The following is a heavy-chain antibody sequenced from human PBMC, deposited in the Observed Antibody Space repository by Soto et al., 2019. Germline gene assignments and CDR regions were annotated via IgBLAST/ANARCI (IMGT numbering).Heavy chain of an antibody. Sequence: PSETLSLTCTVSGGSISSYDWSWIRQPPGKGLEWIGYNYYSGSTNYNPSLKSRVTISVDTSKNQFSLKLSSVTAADTAVYYCARRSYCGGDCYRFDHWGQGTLVAVSS. V-gene: IGHV4-59*08. CDR1: GGSISSYD. D-gene: IGHD2-21*01. CDR3: ARRSYCGGDCYRFDH. J-gene: IGHJ4*02. CDR2: NYYSGST.